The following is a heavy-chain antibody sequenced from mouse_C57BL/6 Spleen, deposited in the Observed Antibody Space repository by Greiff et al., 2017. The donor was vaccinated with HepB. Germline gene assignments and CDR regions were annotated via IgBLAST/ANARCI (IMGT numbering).Heavy chain of an antibody. CDR3: ASNPPWFAY. Sequence: QVQLQQPGAELVKPGASVKLSCKASGYTFTSYWMQWVKQRPGQGLEWIGEIEPSDSYTNYNQKFKGKATLTVDKSSSTAYMQLSNLTAEDSAVYYCASNPPWFAYWGKGTLVTVSA. CDR2: IEPSDSYT. D-gene: IGHD4-1*01. V-gene: IGHV1-50*01. CDR1: GYTFTSYW. J-gene: IGHJ3*01.